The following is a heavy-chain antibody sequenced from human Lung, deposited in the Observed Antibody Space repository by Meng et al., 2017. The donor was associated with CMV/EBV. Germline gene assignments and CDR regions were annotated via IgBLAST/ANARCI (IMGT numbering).Heavy chain of an antibody. CDR1: GFNFNTYA. CDR2: ISRSGDST. V-gene: IGHV3-23*01. D-gene: IGHD3-22*01. J-gene: IGHJ4*02. CDR3: ARDLYNSYSTSTDYYPYYFDY. Sequence: AQLLESGGHWVQPGGSLRLSCAASGFNFNTYAMTWVRQAPGKGLEWVSAISRSGDSTYYADSVKGRFTISRDNSKNTLYLQMNSLRAEDTAVYYCARDLYNSYSTSTDYYPYYFDYWGQGTLVTVSS.